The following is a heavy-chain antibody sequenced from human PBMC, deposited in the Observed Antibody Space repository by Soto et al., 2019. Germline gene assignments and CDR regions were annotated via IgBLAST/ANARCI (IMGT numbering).Heavy chain of an antibody. J-gene: IGHJ4*02. D-gene: IGHD2-2*01. CDR1: GFTFDDYA. Sequence: GGSLRLSCAASGFTFDDYAMHWVRQAPGKGLEWVSGISWNSGSIGYADSVKGRFTISRDNAKNSLYLQMNSLRAEDTALYYCAKEGGYCSSTSCYAHLDYWGQGPLVTVSS. V-gene: IGHV3-9*01. CDR3: AKEGGYCSSTSCYAHLDY. CDR2: ISWNSGSI.